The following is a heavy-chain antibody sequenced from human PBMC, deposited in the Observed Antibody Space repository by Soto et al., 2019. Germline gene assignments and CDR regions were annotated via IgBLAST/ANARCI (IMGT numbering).Heavy chain of an antibody. CDR2: IYFNGNT. J-gene: IGHJ4*02. Sequence: QLQLQESGPGLVKPSETLSLTCNVSGVSISDTSYYWGWIRQPPGKGLEWIGTIYFNGNTFYNPSLKSRLTRSVDMAKNEISLRLTSVTAADPAVYYCARQGSYWGQGTLVAVSS. V-gene: IGHV4-39*01. CDR1: GVSISDTSYY. CDR3: ARQGSY.